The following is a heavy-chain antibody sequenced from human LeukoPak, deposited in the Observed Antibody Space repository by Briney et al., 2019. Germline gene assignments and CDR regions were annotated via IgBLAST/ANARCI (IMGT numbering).Heavy chain of an antibody. CDR3: SGTQTPQREVDY. V-gene: IGHV3-23*01. Sequence: GGSLRLSCAASGFTFRNYAMGWVRQAPGKGLEWVSAISGSGGSTYYADSVKGRFTISRDNSKNTLYLQTNSLRAEDTAVYSCSGTQTPQREVDYCGQRTLVTVSS. J-gene: IGHJ4*02. CDR2: ISGSGGST. CDR1: GFTFRNYA.